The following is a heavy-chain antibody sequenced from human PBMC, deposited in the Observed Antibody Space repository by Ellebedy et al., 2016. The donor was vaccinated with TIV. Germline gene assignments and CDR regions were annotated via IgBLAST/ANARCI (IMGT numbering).Heavy chain of an antibody. CDR1: GLTLSSYA. Sequence: GGSLRLSXAASGLTLSSYAMSWVRQAPGKGLEWVSVISGNGYSIYYADSVKGRFTISRDDSKNTLFLQMNSLRAEDTAVYYCAKNAYGSGSHFYFDYWGQGSLVTVSS. V-gene: IGHV3-23*01. CDR3: AKNAYGSGSHFYFDY. J-gene: IGHJ4*02. CDR2: ISGNGYSI. D-gene: IGHD3-10*01.